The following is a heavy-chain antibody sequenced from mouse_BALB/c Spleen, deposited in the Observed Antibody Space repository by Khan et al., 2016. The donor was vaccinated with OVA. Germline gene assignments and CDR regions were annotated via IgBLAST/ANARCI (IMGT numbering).Heavy chain of an antibody. V-gene: IGHV2-6-2*01. Sequence: VQLKESGPDLVAPSQSLSITCTVSGFSLTNYAIHWVRQPPGKGLEWLVVIWSDGRTTYNSALKSRLSTSKDNSKSQVFLKINSNQTDDTAIYYCVKHLFPRSLDSWGQGTSVTVSS. CDR2: IWSDGRT. D-gene: IGHD2-3*01. J-gene: IGHJ4*01. CDR1: GFSLTNYA. CDR3: VKHLFPRSLDS.